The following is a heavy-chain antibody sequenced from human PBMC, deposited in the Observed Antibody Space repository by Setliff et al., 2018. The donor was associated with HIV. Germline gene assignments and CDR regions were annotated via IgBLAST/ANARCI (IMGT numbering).Heavy chain of an antibody. V-gene: IGHV4-39*07. J-gene: IGHJ3*02. D-gene: IGHD3-16*01. CDR2: IHYSGST. CDR1: GGFISSRGYY. CDR3: ARVPLGERAFDI. Sequence: SETLSLTCTVSGGFISSRGYYWGWIRQPPGKGLEWIGSIHYSGSTYYTPSLKRRVTISVDTSKNQFSLKLSAVTAADTAVYYCARVPLGERAFDIWGQGTMVTVSS.